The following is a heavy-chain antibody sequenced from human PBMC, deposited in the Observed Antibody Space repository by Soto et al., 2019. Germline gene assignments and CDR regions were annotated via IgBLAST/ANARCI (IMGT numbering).Heavy chain of an antibody. V-gene: IGHV5-10-1*01. CDR2: IDPSDSYT. Sequence: GPLTISCKCSGYSFTSYWISRVRQMPGKGLEWMGRIDPSDSYTNYSPSFQGHVTISADKSISTAYLQWSSLKASDTAMYYCARHTIFGVVIIESNWFDPWGQGTLVTVSS. CDR3: ARHTIFGVVIIESNWFDP. D-gene: IGHD3-3*01. CDR1: GYSFTSYW. J-gene: IGHJ5*02.